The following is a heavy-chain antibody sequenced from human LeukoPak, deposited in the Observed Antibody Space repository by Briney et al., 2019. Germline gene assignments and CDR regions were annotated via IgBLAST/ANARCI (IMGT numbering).Heavy chain of an antibody. V-gene: IGHV1-46*01. CDR1: GYTFTSYY. J-gene: IGHJ4*02. Sequence: ASVKVSCKASGYTFTSYYMHWVRQAPGQGLEWMGIINPSGGSTSYAQKFQGRVTMTRDTSTSTVYMELSSLRSEDTAVYYCARDFPFGITGTTPHYWGQGTLVTVSS. D-gene: IGHD1-20*01. CDR2: INPSGGST. CDR3: ARDFPFGITGTTPHY.